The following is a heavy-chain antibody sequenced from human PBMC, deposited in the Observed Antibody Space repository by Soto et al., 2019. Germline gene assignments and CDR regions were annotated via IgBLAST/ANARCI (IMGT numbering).Heavy chain of an antibody. CDR1: GFTFRSYG. CDR2: IWYDGGNK. V-gene: IGHV3-33*01. CDR3: ARVTYSSSAAPFRYYGMDV. D-gene: IGHD6-6*01. J-gene: IGHJ6*02. Sequence: QVQLVESGGGVVQPGRSLRLSCAASGFTFRSYGMHWVRQAPGKGLEWVAVIWYDGGNKHYADSVKGRFTISRDNSKNTRYLQMKSLRAEDTAVYYCARVTYSSSAAPFRYYGMDVWGQGTTVTVSS.